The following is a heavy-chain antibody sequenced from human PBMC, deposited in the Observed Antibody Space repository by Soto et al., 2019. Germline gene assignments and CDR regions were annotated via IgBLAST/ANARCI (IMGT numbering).Heavy chain of an antibody. D-gene: IGHD2-15*01. Sequence: QVQLQESGPGLVKPSQTLSLTCTVSGGSISSGGYYWSWIRQHPGKGLEWIGYIYYRGSTYYNTCLSDTVTISVDVSKNLFTPKLSSVTAAYTAVSYCAGRDGGNFDYWGQGTLVTVSS. J-gene: IGHJ4*02. V-gene: IGHV4-31*01. CDR3: AGRDGGNFDY. CDR1: GGSISSGGYY. CDR2: IYYRGST.